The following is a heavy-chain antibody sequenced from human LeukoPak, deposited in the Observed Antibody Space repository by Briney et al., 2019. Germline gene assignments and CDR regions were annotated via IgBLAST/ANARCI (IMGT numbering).Heavy chain of an antibody. CDR2: IYYSGST. V-gene: IGHV4-39*01. J-gene: IGHJ4*02. Sequence: SETLSLTCTVSGGSIRRSSYYWGWTRQPPGKGLEWIGTIYYSGSTDFNPSLRSRVTISVDTSKNQFSLKLTSVTAADTAVCYCARHPAPASSRRFDYWGQGTLVTVSS. CDR1: GGSIRRSSYY. CDR3: ARHPAPASSRRFDY. D-gene: IGHD6-13*01.